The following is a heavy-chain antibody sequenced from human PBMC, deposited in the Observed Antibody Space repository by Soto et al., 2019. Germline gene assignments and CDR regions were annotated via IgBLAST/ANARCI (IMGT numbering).Heavy chain of an antibody. Sequence: SETLSLTCTVSGGSIISGDYYWSWIRQPPGKGLEWIGFIYYNGNTYYNPSLKSRVTISVDTSKNQFSLKLNSVTAADTAVYYCARDKSPSTRLSHYYYDMGVWGRGTTVTVA. J-gene: IGHJ6*02. CDR3: ARDKSPSTRLSHYYYDMGV. CDR2: IYYNGNT. V-gene: IGHV4-30-4*01. D-gene: IGHD2-2*01. CDR1: GGSIISGDYY.